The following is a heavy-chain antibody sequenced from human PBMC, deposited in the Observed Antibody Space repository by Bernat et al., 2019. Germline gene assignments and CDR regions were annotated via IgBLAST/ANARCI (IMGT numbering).Heavy chain of an antibody. CDR3: AKAGATVVTPGFY. J-gene: IGHJ4*02. D-gene: IGHD4-23*01. Sequence: QPGRSLRLSCAASGFTFSSYGMHWVRQAPGKGLEWVSAISGSGGGTYYADSVKGRFTISRDSSKNTLYLQMSSLRAEDTAIYYCAKAGATVVTPGFYWGQGTLVTVSS. CDR1: GFTFSSYG. CDR2: ISGSGGGT. V-gene: IGHV3-23*01.